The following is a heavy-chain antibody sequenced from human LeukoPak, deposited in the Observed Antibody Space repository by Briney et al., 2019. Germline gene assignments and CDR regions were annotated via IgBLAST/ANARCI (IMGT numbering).Heavy chain of an antibody. CDR3: ARDARGSSGTYDYFDY. CDR1: GGSISSGNYY. Sequence: TSQTLSLTCTVSGGSISSGNYYWSWIRQPAGKGLEWIGRIQTTGNTNYNPSPKSRGTMSMDTSKNQFSLKLTSVTAADTAVYYCARDARGSSGTYDYFDYWGQGTLVTVSS. J-gene: IGHJ4*02. D-gene: IGHD4-17*01. V-gene: IGHV4-61*02. CDR2: IQTTGNT.